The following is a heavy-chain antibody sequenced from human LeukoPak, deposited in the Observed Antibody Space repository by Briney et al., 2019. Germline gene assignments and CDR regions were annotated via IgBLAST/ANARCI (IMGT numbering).Heavy chain of an antibody. J-gene: IGHJ6*03. CDR2: IYYSGST. V-gene: IGHV4-59*12. Sequence: LETLSLTCTVSGGSISSYYWSWIRQPPGKGLEWIGYIYYSGSTKYNPSLKSRVTISVDKSKNQFSLKLSSVTAADTAVYYCARTAAAGHYYYYYMDVWGKGTTVTVSS. D-gene: IGHD6-13*01. CDR1: GGSISSYY. CDR3: ARTAAAGHYYYYYMDV.